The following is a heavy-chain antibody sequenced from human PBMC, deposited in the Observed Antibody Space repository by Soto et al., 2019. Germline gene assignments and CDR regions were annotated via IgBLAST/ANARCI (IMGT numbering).Heavy chain of an antibody. CDR2: IYSGGST. V-gene: IGHV3-53*01. D-gene: IGHD4-17*01. CDR3: ASGVTTVTTLDY. CDR1: GFTVSSNY. J-gene: IGHJ4*02. Sequence: HPGGSLRLSCAASGFTVSSNYMSWVRQAPGKGLEWVSVIYSGGSTYYADSVKGRFTISRDNSKNTLYLQMNSLRAEDTAVYYCASGVTTVTTLDYWGQGTLVTVSS.